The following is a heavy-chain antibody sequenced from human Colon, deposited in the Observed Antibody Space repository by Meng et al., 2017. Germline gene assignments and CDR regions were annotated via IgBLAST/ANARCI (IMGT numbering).Heavy chain of an antibody. CDR1: GYTFTTYG. V-gene: IGHV1-18*01. J-gene: IGHJ4*02. CDR3: ARFNHRAPDY. Sequence: VQLAQSGAEVKKPGASVKVSCKASGYTFTTYGISWVRQAPGQGLEWMGWINPYNGNTNNPQKLQGRVTMTTDTSTSTAYMELRSLRSDDTAVYYCARFNHRAPDYWGQGTLVTVSS. CDR2: INPYNGNT. D-gene: IGHD1-14*01.